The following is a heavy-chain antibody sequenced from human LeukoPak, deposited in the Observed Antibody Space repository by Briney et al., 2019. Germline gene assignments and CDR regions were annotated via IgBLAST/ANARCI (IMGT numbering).Heavy chain of an antibody. Sequence: ASVKVSCKASGYTFTSYDINWVRQATGQGLEWMGWMNPNSGHTGYAQKFQGRVTMTRNTSIRTAYMEMSSLRSEDTAVYYCARGQEYSSGWYNWFDPWGQGTLVTVSS. J-gene: IGHJ5*02. CDR1: GYTFTSYD. D-gene: IGHD6-19*01. CDR2: MNPNSGHT. CDR3: ARGQEYSSGWYNWFDP. V-gene: IGHV1-8*01.